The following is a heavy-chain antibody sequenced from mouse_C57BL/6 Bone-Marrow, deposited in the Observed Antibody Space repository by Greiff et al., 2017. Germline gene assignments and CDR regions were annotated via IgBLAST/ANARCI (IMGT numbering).Heavy chain of an antibody. Sequence: EVHLVESEGGLVQPGSSMKLSCTASGFTFSDYYMAWVRQVPEKGLEWVANINYDGSSTYYLDSLKSRFIISRDNAKNILYLQMSSLKSEDTATYYCARGAMVRYFDVWGTGTTVTVSS. CDR1: GFTFSDYY. D-gene: IGHD2-1*01. V-gene: IGHV5-16*01. J-gene: IGHJ1*03. CDR2: INYDGSST. CDR3: ARGAMVRYFDV.